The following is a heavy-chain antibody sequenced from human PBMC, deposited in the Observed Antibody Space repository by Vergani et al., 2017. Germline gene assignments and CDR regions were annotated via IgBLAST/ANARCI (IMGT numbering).Heavy chain of an antibody. CDR1: GYTFTSYG. CDR2: ISAYKGNT. V-gene: IGHV1-18*01. CDR3: ARGYYDILTGYYSFDY. Sequence: QVQLVQSGAEVKTPGASVKVSCKASGYTFTSYGISWVRQAPGQGLEWMGWISAYKGNTNYAQKLQGRVTMTTDTSTSTAYRELSSLRSDDTAVYYCARGYYDILTGYYSFDYWGQGSLVTVS. J-gene: IGHJ4*02. D-gene: IGHD3-9*01.